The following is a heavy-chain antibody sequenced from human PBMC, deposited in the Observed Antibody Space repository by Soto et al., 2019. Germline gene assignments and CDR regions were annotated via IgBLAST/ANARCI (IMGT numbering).Heavy chain of an antibody. CDR1: GFTLSAHT. D-gene: IGHD2-2*01. V-gene: IGHV3-21*01. J-gene: IGHJ6*02. CDR2: ISSDSRYI. Sequence: GGSLRLSCAASGFTLSAHTMNWVRQAPGKGLEWVSSISSDSRYIYYADSVRGRFTISRDNARNSLDLQMNNLRAEDTAVYHCARGHCSRTSCYTGGYYYYPMDVWGQGTTVTVSS. CDR3: ARGHCSRTSCYTGGYYYYPMDV.